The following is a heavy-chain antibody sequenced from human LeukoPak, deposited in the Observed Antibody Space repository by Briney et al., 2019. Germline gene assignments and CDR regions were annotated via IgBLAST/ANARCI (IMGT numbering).Heavy chain of an antibody. J-gene: IGHJ4*02. Sequence: GGSLRLSCAASGFTLSSYSMNWVRQAPGRGLEWVSYISTDSGTIYYADSVKGRFTISRDNAKNSLYVQMNSLRDEDTAVYYCATTVAAAGHFFDYWGQGSLVTVSS. CDR3: ATTVAAAGHFFDY. CDR1: GFTLSSYS. V-gene: IGHV3-48*02. D-gene: IGHD6-13*01. CDR2: ISTDSGTI.